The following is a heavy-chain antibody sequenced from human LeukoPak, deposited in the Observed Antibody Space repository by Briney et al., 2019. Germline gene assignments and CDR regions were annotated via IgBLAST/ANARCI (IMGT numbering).Heavy chain of an antibody. CDR3: ATSKLWFGELFQGGNWFDP. D-gene: IGHD3-10*01. CDR1: GYTLSELF. J-gene: IGHJ5*02. CDR2: FDPEVAET. Sequence: APVKVSCKASGYTLSELFMHWVRQSPGKGLEWLGGFDPEVAETIYAQKSQGRVTMPEDTSTDTAYMEPSSLRSEDTAVYYCATSKLWFGELFQGGNWFDPWGQGTLVTVSS. V-gene: IGHV1-24*01.